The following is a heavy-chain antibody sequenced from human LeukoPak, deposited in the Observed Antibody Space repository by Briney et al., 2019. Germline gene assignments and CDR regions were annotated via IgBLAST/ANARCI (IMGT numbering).Heavy chain of an antibody. J-gene: IGHJ6*02. CDR3: ARETYGGNLYYYYYGMDV. Sequence: GGSLRLSCAASGFTFSSYEMNWVRQAPGKGLEWVSYISSSGSTIYYADSVKGRFTISRDNAKNSLYLQMNSLRAEDTAVYYCARETYGGNLYYYYYGMDVWGQGTTVTVSS. CDR2: ISSSGSTI. CDR1: GFTFSSYE. D-gene: IGHD4-23*01. V-gene: IGHV3-48*03.